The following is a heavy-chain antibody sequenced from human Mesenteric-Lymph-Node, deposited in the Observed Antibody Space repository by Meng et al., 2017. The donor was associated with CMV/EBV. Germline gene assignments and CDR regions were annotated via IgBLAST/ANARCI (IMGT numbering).Heavy chain of an antibody. J-gene: IGHJ4*02. V-gene: IGHV4-61*08. CDR3: ARVKSSSWYLGFDY. CDR2: IYYSGST. Sequence: SETLSLTCTVSGDSISSGGYNWYWIRQPPGKGLEWIGYIYYSGSTNYNPSLKSRVTISVDTSKNQFSLKLSSVTAADTAVYYCARVKSSSWYLGFDYWGQGTLVTVSS. D-gene: IGHD6-13*01. CDR1: GDSISSGGYN.